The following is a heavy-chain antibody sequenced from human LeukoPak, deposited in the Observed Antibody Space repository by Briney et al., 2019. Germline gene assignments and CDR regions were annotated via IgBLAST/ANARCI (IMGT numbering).Heavy chain of an antibody. Sequence: SELLSLTCSGSGGSISSHYWSWIRQPPGKGLAWIGYNHYSGSNKYNPSLKLRVTISVDTSKNQFHLKLSSVTAADTAVDYCARGGATVTPGLLWFDLWGQGTLVTVAA. CDR2: NHYSGSN. V-gene: IGHV4-59*11. CDR3: ARGGATVTPGLLWFDL. J-gene: IGHJ5*02. CDR1: GGSISSHY. D-gene: IGHD4-17*01.